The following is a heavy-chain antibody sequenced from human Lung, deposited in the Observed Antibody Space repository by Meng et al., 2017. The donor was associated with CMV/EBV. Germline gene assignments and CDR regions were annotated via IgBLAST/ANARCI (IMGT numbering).Heavy chain of an antibody. D-gene: IGHD1-14*01. Sequence: SVXVSXXASGYTFTSHGISWVRQAPGQGLEWMGWINAYNGDTNYAQKLQGRVTMTTDTSTSTAYMELRSLRSDDTAVYYCARDSWFNWNHKYSYYGMDVWGQGTXVTVSS. CDR1: GYTFTSHG. CDR2: INAYNGDT. CDR3: ARDSWFNWNHKYSYYGMDV. J-gene: IGHJ6*02. V-gene: IGHV1-18*01.